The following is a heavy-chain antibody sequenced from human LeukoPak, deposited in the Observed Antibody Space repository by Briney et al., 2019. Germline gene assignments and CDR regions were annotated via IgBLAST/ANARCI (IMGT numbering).Heavy chain of an antibody. CDR3: TKDDGYYDSSGSFLFDS. J-gene: IGHJ4*02. D-gene: IGHD3-22*01. CDR1: GFTFRNYA. CDR2: ISASGAST. V-gene: IGHV3-23*01. Sequence: PGGSLRLSCAASGFTFRNYAMSWFRQAPGKGLEWVSTISASGASTGYADSVKGRFTISRDNSKNTLYLQMNSLRAEDTAVYYCTKDDGYYDSSGSFLFDSWGQGTLVTVSS.